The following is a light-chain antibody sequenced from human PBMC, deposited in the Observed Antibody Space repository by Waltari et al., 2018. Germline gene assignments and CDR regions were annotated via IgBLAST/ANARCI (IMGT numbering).Light chain of an antibody. J-gene: IGLJ3*02. Sequence: QSVVTQSPSASGTPGQWVIISCSGGTSNIGSYSVYWYQHLPGTAPKLLIYKNNERPSRVPDRFSGSKSGTSASLAIGGLRSEDEADYYCAVWDDSLNGWVFGGGTKLTVL. V-gene: IGLV1-47*01. CDR2: KNN. CDR3: AVWDDSLNGWV. CDR1: TSNIGSYS.